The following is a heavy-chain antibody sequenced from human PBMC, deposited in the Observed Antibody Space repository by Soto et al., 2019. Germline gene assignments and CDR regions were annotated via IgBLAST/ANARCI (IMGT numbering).Heavy chain of an antibody. V-gene: IGHV4-34*01. CDR1: GGSFSAYS. J-gene: IGHJ5*02. Sequence: QVQLQQWGAGLLKPSETLSLTCAVYGGSFSAYSWTWIRQPPGKGLEWIGEINHSGSTNYNPSLKGRVTLSVDTSKNQFSLNLRAVTAADTAVYYCVRGQGVAVIEPEENWFDPWGQGTPVTVSS. D-gene: IGHD6-19*01. CDR2: INHSGST. CDR3: VRGQGVAVIEPEENWFDP.